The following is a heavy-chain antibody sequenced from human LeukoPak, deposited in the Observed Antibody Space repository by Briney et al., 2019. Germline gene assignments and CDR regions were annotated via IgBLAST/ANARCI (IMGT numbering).Heavy chain of an antibody. V-gene: IGHV3-30*18. CDR3: AKDTSPSGYDHFDY. CDR2: ISYDGSNK. J-gene: IGHJ4*02. CDR1: GFTFSSYG. Sequence: GRSLRLPCAASGFTFSSYGMHWVRQAPGKGLEWVAVISYDGSNKYYADSVKGRFTISRDNSKNTLYLQMNSLRAEDTAVYYCAKDTSPSGYDHFDYWGQGTLVTVSS. D-gene: IGHD5-12*01.